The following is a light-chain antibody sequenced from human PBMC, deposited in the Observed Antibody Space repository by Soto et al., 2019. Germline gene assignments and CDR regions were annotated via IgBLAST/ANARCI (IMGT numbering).Light chain of an antibody. J-gene: IGKJ4*01. V-gene: IGKV1-27*01. CDR3: QQYENAPLT. CDR1: QAISTY. Sequence: DIQRTQAPSSLSASVGDRVTITCRARQAISTYLAWYQQKPGKVTKLLISAAYTLQSGVPPRFSGSGSGTDFTLTISSLQPEDVATYYCQQYENAPLTFGGGTKVEIK. CDR2: AAY.